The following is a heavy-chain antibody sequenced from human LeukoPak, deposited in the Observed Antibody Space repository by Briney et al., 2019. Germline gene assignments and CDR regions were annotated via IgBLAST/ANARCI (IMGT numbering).Heavy chain of an antibody. D-gene: IGHD3-22*01. V-gene: IGHV3-23*01. Sequence: GGSLRLSCAASGFTFSSYAMSWVRQAPGKGLEWVSAISGSGGSTYYADSVKGRFTTSRDNSKNTLYLQMNSLRAEDTAVYYCAKIPHAIVVASDAFDIWGQGTMVTVSS. CDR2: ISGSGGST. J-gene: IGHJ3*02. CDR1: GFTFSSYA. CDR3: AKIPHAIVVASDAFDI.